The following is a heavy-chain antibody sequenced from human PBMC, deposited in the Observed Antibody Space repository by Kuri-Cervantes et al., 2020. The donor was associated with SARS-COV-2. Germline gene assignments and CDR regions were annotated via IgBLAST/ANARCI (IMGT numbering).Heavy chain of an antibody. J-gene: IGHJ5*02. V-gene: IGHV5-51*01. CDR2: IYPGDSDT. D-gene: IGHD2-2*01. Sequence: GGSLRLSCKGSGYSFTSYWIGWVRQMPGKGLEWMGIIYPGDSDTRYSPSFQGQVTISADKSISTAYLQWSGLKASDTAMYYCARQIVVVPAAIYWFDPWGQGTLVTVSS. CDR1: GYSFTSYW. CDR3: ARQIVVVPAAIYWFDP.